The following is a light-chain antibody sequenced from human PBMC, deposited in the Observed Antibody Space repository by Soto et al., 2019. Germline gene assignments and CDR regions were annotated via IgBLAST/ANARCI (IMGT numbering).Light chain of an antibody. CDR2: GAS. V-gene: IGKV3-20*01. J-gene: IGKJ1*01. CDR3: QQYYSSWT. Sequence: EIVLTQSLGTLSLSPGERATLSCRASQSISGSFLAWYQHKPGQAPRILIYGASRRATGIPDRFSGSGSGTDFTLTISRLEPEDFALYYCQQYYSSWTFGQGTKVEMK. CDR1: QSISGSF.